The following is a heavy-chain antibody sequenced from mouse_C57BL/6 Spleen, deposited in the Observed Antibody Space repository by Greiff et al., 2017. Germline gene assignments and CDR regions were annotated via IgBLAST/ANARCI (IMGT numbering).Heavy chain of an antibody. CDR2: IDTNSGGT. CDR1: GYTFTSYW. CDR3: ARGTAQATWFAD. Sequence: QVQLQQPGAELVKPGASVKLSCKASGYTFTSYWMHWVKQRPGRGLEWIGRIDTNSGGTKYNEKFKSKATLTVDKHSSTAYMQLSSLTSEDSAVYYCARGTAQATWFADWGQGTLVTVSA. V-gene: IGHV1-72*01. J-gene: IGHJ3*01. D-gene: IGHD3-2*02.